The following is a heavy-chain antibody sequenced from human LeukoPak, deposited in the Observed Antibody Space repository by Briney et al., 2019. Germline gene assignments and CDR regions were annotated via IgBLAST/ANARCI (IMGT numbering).Heavy chain of an antibody. CDR1: GYTFTSYG. Sequence: ASVKVSCKASGYTFTSYGISWVRQAPGQGLEWMGWISAYNGNANYAQKLQGRVTMITDTSTSTAYMELRSLRSDDTAVYYCARGGIAAGNYYYYYYMDVWGKGTTVTVSS. CDR3: ARGGIAAGNYYYYYYMDV. J-gene: IGHJ6*03. CDR2: ISAYNGNA. D-gene: IGHD6-13*01. V-gene: IGHV1-18*01.